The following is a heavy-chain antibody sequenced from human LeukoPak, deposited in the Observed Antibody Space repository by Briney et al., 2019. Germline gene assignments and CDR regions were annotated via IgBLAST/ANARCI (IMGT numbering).Heavy chain of an antibody. CDR2: ISSSSSYI. V-gene: IGHV3-21*03. J-gene: IGHJ4*02. D-gene: IGHD6-13*01. CDR3: ARDRPSGLDRSSRFDY. Sequence: GGSLRLSCAASGFTLSIYSMSWVRHAPGKGLGCVSSISSSSSYIYYADSVEGRFTISRDNAKNSLYQQMNSLRAEDTAVYYGARDRPSGLDRSSRFDYWGQGTLVPVPS. CDR1: GFTLSIYS.